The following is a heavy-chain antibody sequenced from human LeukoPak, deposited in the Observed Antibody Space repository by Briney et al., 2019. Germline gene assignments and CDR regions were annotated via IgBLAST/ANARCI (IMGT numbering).Heavy chain of an antibody. CDR2: IYSGGST. J-gene: IGHJ4*02. CDR1: GFTFSRNY. CDR3: AREHSGSSFDY. Sequence: GGSLRLSCAASGFTFSRNYMSWVRQAPGKGLEWVSVIYSGGSTYYADSVKGRFTISRDNSKNTLYLQMNSLRAEDTAVYYCAREHSGSSFDYWGQGTLVTVSS. V-gene: IGHV3-66*01. D-gene: IGHD1-26*01.